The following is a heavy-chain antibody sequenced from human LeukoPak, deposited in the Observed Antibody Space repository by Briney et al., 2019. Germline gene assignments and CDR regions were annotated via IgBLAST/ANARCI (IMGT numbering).Heavy chain of an antibody. CDR1: GFIFGDYA. D-gene: IGHD2-15*01. V-gene: IGHV3-53*04. J-gene: IGHJ4*02. CDR3: ARDLRGGNFDY. Sequence: GGSLRLSCAASGFIFGDYALHWGRLAPGQGLGLVSVIYSGDSTYYADSVTCPFTISRHSSKNTLYLQMNSLRTEDTAVYYCARDLRGGNFDYWGQGTLVTVSS. CDR2: IYSGDST.